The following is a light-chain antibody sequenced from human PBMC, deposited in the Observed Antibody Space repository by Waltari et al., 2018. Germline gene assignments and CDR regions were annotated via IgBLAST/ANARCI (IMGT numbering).Light chain of an antibody. V-gene: IGKV3-20*01. CDR2: GAS. J-gene: IGKJ3*01. Sequence: EIVLTQSPGTLSLSPGERAALSCRASQSVSNNYLAWYQQKPGQAPRLLIYGASSRATGVPDRFSGSGSGTDFTLTIRRLEPEDFAVYYCQQYGPSPFTFGPGTIVDIK. CDR1: QSVSNNY. CDR3: QQYGPSPFT.